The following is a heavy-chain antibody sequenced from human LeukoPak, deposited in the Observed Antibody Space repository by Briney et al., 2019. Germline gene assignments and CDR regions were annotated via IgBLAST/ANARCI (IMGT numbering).Heavy chain of an antibody. J-gene: IGHJ3*02. CDR3: ARAPRLGATYAFDI. CDR1: GFTVSSNY. CDR2: IYSGGST. D-gene: IGHD1-26*01. Sequence: GGSLRLSCAASGFTVSSNYMSWVRQAPGKGLEWVSVIYSGGSTYYADSVKGRFTISRDNSKNTLYLQMNSLRAEDTAVYYCARAPRLGATYAFDIWGQGTMVTVSS. V-gene: IGHV3-66*01.